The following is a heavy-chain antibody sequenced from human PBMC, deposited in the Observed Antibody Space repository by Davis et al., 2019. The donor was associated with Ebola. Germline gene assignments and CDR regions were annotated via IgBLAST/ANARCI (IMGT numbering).Heavy chain of an antibody. CDR3: AKDAQYGYEFLSGYQLLYFDS. Sequence: GESLKISCAASGFTVSSNHMSWVRQAPGKGLEWVAFIRSEATSQDYGKSVQGRFFISRDDSKNTLYLQMNSLRVDDTAVYYCAKDAQYGYEFLSGYQLLYFDSWGQGTRVTVSS. D-gene: IGHD3-3*01. J-gene: IGHJ4*02. V-gene: IGHV3-30*02. CDR2: IRSEATSQ. CDR1: GFTVSSNH.